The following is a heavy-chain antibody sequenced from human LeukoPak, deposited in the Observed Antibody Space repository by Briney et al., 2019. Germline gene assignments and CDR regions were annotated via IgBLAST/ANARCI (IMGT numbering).Heavy chain of an antibody. D-gene: IGHD2-2*02. CDR1: GFTFSSYA. CDR2: ISYDGSNK. V-gene: IGHV3-30-3*01. J-gene: IGHJ4*02. Sequence: GRSLRLSCAASGFTFSSYAMHWVRQAPGKGLEWVAVISYDGSNKYYADSVKGRFTISRDNSKNTLYLQMNSLRAEDTAVYYCARDRTRWDIVVVPAAIFDYWGQGTLVTVS. CDR3: ARDRTRWDIVVVPAAIFDY.